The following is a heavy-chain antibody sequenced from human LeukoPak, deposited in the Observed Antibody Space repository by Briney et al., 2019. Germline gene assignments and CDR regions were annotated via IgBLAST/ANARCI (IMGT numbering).Heavy chain of an antibody. V-gene: IGHV1-2*02. CDR3: AAQKDPRPFDH. CDR2: LNPSSGGT. Sequence: GASVKVSCKASGYTFTGYYMYWVRQAPGQGLEWMGWLNPSSGGTLSAQKFQGRVTMSRDTSISTAYMELSELRSDDTAVYYCAAQKDPRPFDHWGQGTLISVSS. CDR1: GYTFTGYY. J-gene: IGHJ4*02.